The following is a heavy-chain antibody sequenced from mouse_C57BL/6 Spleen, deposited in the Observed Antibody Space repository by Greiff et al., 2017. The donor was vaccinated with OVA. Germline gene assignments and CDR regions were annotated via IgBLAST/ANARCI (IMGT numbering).Heavy chain of an antibody. CDR1: GYAFSSYW. D-gene: IGHD3-3*01. V-gene: IGHV1-80*01. CDR3: ARGEGYYAMDY. Sequence: VQGVESGAELVKPGASVKISCKASGYAFSSYWMNWVKQRPGKGLEWIGQIYPGDGDTNYNGKFKGKATLTADKSSSTAYMQLSSLTSEDAAVYFCARGEGYYAMDYWGQGTSVTVSS. J-gene: IGHJ4*01. CDR2: IYPGDGDT.